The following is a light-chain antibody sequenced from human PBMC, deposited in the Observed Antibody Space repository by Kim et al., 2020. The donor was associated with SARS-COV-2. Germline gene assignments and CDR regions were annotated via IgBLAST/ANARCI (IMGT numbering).Light chain of an antibody. CDR1: QSVSSSY. CDR3: QQYGSSPPIYT. J-gene: IGKJ2*01. V-gene: IGKV3-20*01. CDR2: GAS. Sequence: PGERATLSCRASQSVSSSYLAWYQQKPGQAPRLLIYGASSRATGIPDRFTGSGSGTDFTLTISRLEPEDFAVYYCQQYGSSPPIYTFGQGTKLKI.